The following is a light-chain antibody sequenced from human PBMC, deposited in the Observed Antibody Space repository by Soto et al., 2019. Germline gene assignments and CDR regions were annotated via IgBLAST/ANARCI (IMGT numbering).Light chain of an antibody. J-gene: IGLJ1*01. CDR2: EVS. V-gene: IGLV2-8*01. CDR1: SSDVGGYKY. Sequence: QSALTQPPSASGSPGQSVTISCTGTSSDVGGYKYVSWYQQHPGKVPKLMIYEVSKRPSGVPDRFSGSKSGNTASLTVSGLQAEDDADYYCSSYAGSNTDYVFGTGTKVTVL. CDR3: SSYAGSNTDYV.